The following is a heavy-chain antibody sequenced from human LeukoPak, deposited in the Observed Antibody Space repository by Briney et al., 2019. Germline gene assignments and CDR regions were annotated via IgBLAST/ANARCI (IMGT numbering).Heavy chain of an antibody. CDR3: ARVNSYGYPYYYYYMDV. V-gene: IGHV4-34*01. CDR1: GGSFSGYY. J-gene: IGHJ6*03. D-gene: IGHD5-18*01. Sequence: SETLSLTCAVYGGSFSGYYWSWIRQPPGKGLEWIGEINHSGSTNYNPSLKSRVTISVDTSKNQFSLKLSSVTAADTAVYYCARVNSYGYPYYYYYMDVWGKGTTVTISS. CDR2: INHSGST.